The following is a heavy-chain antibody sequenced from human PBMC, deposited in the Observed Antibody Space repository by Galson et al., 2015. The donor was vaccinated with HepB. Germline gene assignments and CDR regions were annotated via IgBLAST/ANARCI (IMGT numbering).Heavy chain of an antibody. Sequence: SLRLSCAASGFTFSSYGTHWVRQAPGKGLEWVAVIWYDGSNKYYADSVKGRFTISRDNSKNALYLQMNSLRAEDTAVHYCARPSTRIAARPFYFQHWGQGTLVTVSS. CDR1: GFTFSSYG. J-gene: IGHJ1*01. CDR2: IWYDGSNK. V-gene: IGHV3-33*01. CDR3: ARPSTRIAARPFYFQH. D-gene: IGHD6-6*01.